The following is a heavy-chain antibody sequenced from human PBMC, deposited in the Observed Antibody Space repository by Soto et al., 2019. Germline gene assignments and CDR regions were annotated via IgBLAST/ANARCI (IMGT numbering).Heavy chain of an antibody. D-gene: IGHD2-15*01. J-gene: IGHJ4*02. V-gene: IGHV6-1*01. CDR1: GDSVSTDRAS. Sequence: SQTLSLTCAISGDSVSTDRASWNWIRQSPSRGLEWLGRTYYRSRWFSGYAVSVKSRMSINSDTSKNQFFPQLNSVTPEDTVVYYCARALGAFEGYFDYWGQGILVTVSS. CDR3: ARALGAFEGYFDY. CDR2: TYYRSRWFS.